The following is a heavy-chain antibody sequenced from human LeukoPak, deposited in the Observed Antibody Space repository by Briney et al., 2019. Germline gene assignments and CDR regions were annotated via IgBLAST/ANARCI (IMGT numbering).Heavy chain of an antibody. CDR3: AGDLQLD. V-gene: IGHV4-39*02. D-gene: IGHD1-1*01. CDR2: TYYSGST. Sequence: PGGSLRLSCEASGFTFSSYAMSWVRQPPGKGLEWIGSTYYSGSTYYNPSLKSRVTISVDTSKNQFSLKLSSVTAADTAVYYCAGDLQLDWGQGTLVTVSS. CDR1: GFTFSSYA. J-gene: IGHJ4*02.